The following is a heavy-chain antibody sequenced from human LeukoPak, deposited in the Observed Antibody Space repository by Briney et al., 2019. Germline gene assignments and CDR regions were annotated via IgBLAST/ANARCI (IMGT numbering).Heavy chain of an antibody. V-gene: IGHV1-8*01. CDR1: GYTFTSYD. Sequence: ASVTVSCMSSGYTFTSYDINWVRQATGQGREWMGWMNTNSGNTGYAQKLQGRLTMTMNTSISTAYIELSSLRSEDAAVYYCAIGHPQRPAAPQRSYYYYYRDVWGKGTTVTVSS. CDR2: MNTNSGNT. J-gene: IGHJ6*03. CDR3: AIGHPQRPAAPQRSYYYYYRDV. D-gene: IGHD2-2*01.